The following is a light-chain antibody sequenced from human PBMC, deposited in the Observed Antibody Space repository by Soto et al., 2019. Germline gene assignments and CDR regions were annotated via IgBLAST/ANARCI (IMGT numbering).Light chain of an antibody. CDR2: EVY. V-gene: IGKV1-5*03. CDR3: QQYHSVPYT. Sequence: DIQMTQSPFTLSASPGDRVMMTCRASRDIHTWLAWYQQKPGKAPELLIFEVYKLKSGVPSRFSGSESEIDFTLTINGLQPDDFATYYCQQYHSVPYTFGQGTKLEI. J-gene: IGKJ2*01. CDR1: RDIHTW.